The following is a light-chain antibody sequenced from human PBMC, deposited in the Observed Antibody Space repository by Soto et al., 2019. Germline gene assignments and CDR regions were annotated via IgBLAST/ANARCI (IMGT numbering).Light chain of an antibody. J-gene: IGKJ1*01. V-gene: IGKV1-27*01. CDR2: AAS. CDR3: QKYNSAHTP. CDR1: QGISNS. Sequence: DIQMTQSPSSLSASVGDRVTITCRAIQGISNSLAFYQQKPGKVHQLLIYAASTLQSGVPSRFSGSGSGTAFTLTSSSRQPEDGANDYCQKYNSAHTPFGQRTKVELK.